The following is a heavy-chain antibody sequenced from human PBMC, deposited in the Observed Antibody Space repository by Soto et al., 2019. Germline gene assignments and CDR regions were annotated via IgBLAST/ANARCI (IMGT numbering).Heavy chain of an antibody. Sequence: EVQLLESGGGVVQPGGSLRLSCAASGFTFSDYAMSWVRQTPGKGLQWVSGVGGSDDDKHYADSVRGRFIVSRDNSKNTLVLQMNSLRADDTAIYYCAKDATSFPGVWDPFDMWGQGTEVTVSS. D-gene: IGHD2-8*01. CDR2: VGGSDDDK. CDR1: GFTFSDYA. J-gene: IGHJ3*02. V-gene: IGHV3-23*01. CDR3: AKDATSFPGVWDPFDM.